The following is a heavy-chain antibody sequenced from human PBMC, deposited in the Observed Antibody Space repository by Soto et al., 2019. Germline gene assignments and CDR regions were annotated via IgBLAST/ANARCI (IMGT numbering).Heavy chain of an antibody. D-gene: IGHD3-10*01. Sequence: SETLSLTCTVSGGSISSYYWSWIRQPPGKGLEWIGYIYYSGSTNYNPSLKSRVTISVDTSKNQFSLKLSSVTAADTAVYYCARGGGANMGYWGQGTLVTVSS. CDR2: IYYSGST. V-gene: IGHV4-59*01. CDR3: ARGGGANMGY. CDR1: GGSISSYY. J-gene: IGHJ4*02.